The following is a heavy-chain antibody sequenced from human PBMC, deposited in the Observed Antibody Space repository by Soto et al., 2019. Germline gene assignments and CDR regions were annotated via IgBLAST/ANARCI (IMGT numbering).Heavy chain of an antibody. J-gene: IGHJ4*02. V-gene: IGHV1-18*01. CDR3: AGDSPPVDY. CDR1: GYTFTSYG. CDR2: ISPNNGNT. Sequence: QVQLVQSGAEVKKPGASVKVSCKASGYTFTSYGFSWGRQAPGQGLEGMGWISPNNGNTKYAQKCQGRVTMTTDTSTNTAYMDLRSLRSGGTAVYYCAGDSPPVDYWGQGTLVTVSS.